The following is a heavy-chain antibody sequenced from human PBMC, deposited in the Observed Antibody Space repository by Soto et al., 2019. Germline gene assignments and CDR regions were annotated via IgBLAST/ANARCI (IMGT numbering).Heavy chain of an antibody. CDR2: IYYSGST. J-gene: IGHJ6*02. CDR1: GGSISSYY. Sequence: SETLSLTCAVSGGSISSYYWSWIRQPPGKGLEWIGYIYYSGSTNYNPSLKSRVTISVDTSKNQFSLKLSSVTAADTAVYYCARDLSGYDFWSGLQRGKYYYYGMDACGQGTTVTVSS. CDR3: ARDLSGYDFWSGLQRGKYYYYGMDA. D-gene: IGHD3-3*01. V-gene: IGHV4-59*01.